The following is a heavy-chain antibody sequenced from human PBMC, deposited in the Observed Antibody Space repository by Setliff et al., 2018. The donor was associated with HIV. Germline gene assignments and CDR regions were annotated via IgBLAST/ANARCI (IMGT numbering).Heavy chain of an antibody. V-gene: IGHV4-61*02. J-gene: IGHJ4*02. CDR2: IYASGNT. CDR1: GGSISSGSYY. Sequence: SETLSLTCNVSGGSISSGSYYWNWIRQPAGKGLEWIGRIYASGNTDYNPSLKTRATISLDTSRKQFSLRLSSVTATDTAFYYCARHPNEEAQRNYKFDSWGQGTLVTVSS. CDR3: ARHPNEEAQRNYKFDS. D-gene: IGHD1-7*01.